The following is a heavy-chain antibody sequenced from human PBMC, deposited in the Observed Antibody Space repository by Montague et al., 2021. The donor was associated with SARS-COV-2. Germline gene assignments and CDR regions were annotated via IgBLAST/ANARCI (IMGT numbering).Heavy chain of an antibody. CDR3: ARLGFVELWLNLGWFDL. D-gene: IGHD3-16*02. V-gene: IGHV4-39*01. CDR2: VYYSGST. CDR1: GDSIRSSGYY. J-gene: IGHJ5*02. Sequence: SETLSLTCSVSGDSIRSSGYYWGWIRQPPGKGLEWIGTVYYSGSTNYNPSLKSRVTMPVDTSKNRFSLELRSVTAADTAVYYCARLGFVELWLNLGWFDLWGQGTLVTVSS.